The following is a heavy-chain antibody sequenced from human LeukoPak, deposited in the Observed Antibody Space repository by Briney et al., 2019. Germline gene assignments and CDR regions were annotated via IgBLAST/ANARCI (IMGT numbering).Heavy chain of an antibody. V-gene: IGHV3-30*18. J-gene: IGHJ5*02. CDR3: ANGAVAGTFDP. CDR1: GFTFSSYG. Sequence: PGGSLRLSCAASGFTFSSYGMHWVRQAPGKGLEWVAVISYDGSNKYYADSVKGRFTISRDNSKNTLYLQMNSLRAEDTAVYYCANGAVAGTFDPWGQGTLVTVSS. D-gene: IGHD6-19*01. CDR2: ISYDGSNK.